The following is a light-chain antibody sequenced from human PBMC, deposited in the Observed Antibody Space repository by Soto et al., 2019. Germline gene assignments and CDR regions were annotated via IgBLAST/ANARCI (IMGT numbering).Light chain of an antibody. CDR2: EVT. J-gene: IGLJ1*01. V-gene: IGLV2-8*01. CDR1: SSDIGASNS. Sequence: QSALTQPPSASGPPGQSVTISCAGSSSDIGASNSVSWYQQHPGKAPKLLISEVTKRPSGVPDRFSGSKSGNTASLTVSGLQAADEADYFCKSYAGSNTYVFGSGTKVTVL. CDR3: KSYAGSNTYV.